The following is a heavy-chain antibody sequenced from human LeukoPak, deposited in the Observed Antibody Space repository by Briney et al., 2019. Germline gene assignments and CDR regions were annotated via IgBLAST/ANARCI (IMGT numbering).Heavy chain of an antibody. D-gene: IGHD5-24*01. J-gene: IGHJ6*02. CDR3: ARGFYKTAARDGYNFLNWGSNYYYGMDV. Sequence: SETLSLTCTVSSGSISSGDYYWSWIRQPPGKGLEWIGYIYYSGSTYYNPSLKSRVTISVDTSKNQFSLKLSSVTAADTAVYYCARGFYKTAARDGYNFLNWGSNYYYGMDVWGQGTTVTVSS. V-gene: IGHV4-30-4*01. CDR1: SGSISSGDYY. CDR2: IYYSGST.